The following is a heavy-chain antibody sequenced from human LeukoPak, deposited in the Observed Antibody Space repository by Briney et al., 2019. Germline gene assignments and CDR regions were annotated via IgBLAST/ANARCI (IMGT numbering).Heavy chain of an antibody. CDR3: ARAVGSSWPQTPLEN. CDR2: IVGSSSYT. Sequence: PGGSLRLSCAASGFNFRDYHMSWIRQAPGKGLEWVAYIVGSSSYTNYADSVKGRFTISRDNAKNSLYLQMNSLRAEDTAVYYCARAVGSSWPQTPLENWGQGTLVTVSS. D-gene: IGHD6-13*01. CDR1: GFNFRDYH. V-gene: IGHV3-11*06. J-gene: IGHJ4*02.